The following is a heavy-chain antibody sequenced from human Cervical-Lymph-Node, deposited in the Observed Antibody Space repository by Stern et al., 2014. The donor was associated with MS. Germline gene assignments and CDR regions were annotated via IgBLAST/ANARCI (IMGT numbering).Heavy chain of an antibody. D-gene: IGHD3-16*01. CDR3: ARDSRHYDASYYFDS. J-gene: IGHJ4*02. CDR1: GGTFSSYA. V-gene: IGHV1-69*01. CDR2: ILPIFGTA. Sequence: VQLVESGAEVKKPGSSVKVSCKASGGTFSSYAINWVRQAPGQGPEWMGGILPIFGTANYAKKFQGRVTITADESTSTAYMELSSLRSEDTAVYYCARDSRHYDASYYFDSWGQGTLVTVSS.